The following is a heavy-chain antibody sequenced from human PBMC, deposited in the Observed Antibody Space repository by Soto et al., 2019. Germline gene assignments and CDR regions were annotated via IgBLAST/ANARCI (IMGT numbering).Heavy chain of an antibody. V-gene: IGHV4-34*01. J-gene: IGHJ4*02. CDR2: INHSGST. D-gene: IGHD5-18*01. CDR1: GGSFSGYY. CDR3: ARDVDTAMVTAAQFDY. Sequence: PSETLSLTCAVYGGSFSGYYWSWIRQPPGKGLEWIGEINHSGSTNYNPSLKSRVTISVDTSKNQFSLKLSSVTAADTALYYCARDVDTAMVTAAQFDYWGQGTLVTVSS.